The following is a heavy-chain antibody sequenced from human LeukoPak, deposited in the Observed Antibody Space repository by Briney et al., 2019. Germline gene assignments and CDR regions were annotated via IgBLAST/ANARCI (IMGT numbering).Heavy chain of an antibody. J-gene: IGHJ4*02. CDR1: GFTFSSYW. CDR2: INSDGSST. V-gene: IGHV3-74*01. CDR3: ARETDSSGYYADY. D-gene: IGHD3-22*01. Sequence: GSLRLSCAASGFTFSSYWMQWVRQVPGKGLVWVSRINSDGSSTTYADSVKGRFTISRDNAKNTLFLQMNSLRAEDTAVYYCARETDSSGYYADYWGQGTLVTVSS.